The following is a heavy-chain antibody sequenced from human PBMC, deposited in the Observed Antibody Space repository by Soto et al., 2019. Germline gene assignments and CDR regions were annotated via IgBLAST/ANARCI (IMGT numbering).Heavy chain of an antibody. D-gene: IGHD6-6*01. V-gene: IGHV3-30-3*01. Sequence: GGSLRLSCAASGFTFSSYAMHWVRQAPGKGLEWVAVISYDGSNKYYAGSVKGRFTISRDNSKNTLYLQMNSLRAEDTAVYYCARVRYSSSSAYYYGMDVWGQGTTVTVSS. CDR1: GFTFSSYA. CDR2: ISYDGSNK. J-gene: IGHJ6*02. CDR3: ARVRYSSSSAYYYGMDV.